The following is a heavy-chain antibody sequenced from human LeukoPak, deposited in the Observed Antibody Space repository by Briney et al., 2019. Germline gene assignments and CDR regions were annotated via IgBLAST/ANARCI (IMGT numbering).Heavy chain of an antibody. Sequence: PSDTLSLTCAVSGYSISSSNWWGWIRQPPGKGLEWIGEINHSGSTNYNPSLKSRVTISVDTSKNQFSLKLSSVTAADTAVYYCARGRRLVSPFDYWGQGTLVTVSS. D-gene: IGHD6-19*01. CDR2: INHSGST. CDR3: ARGRRLVSPFDY. CDR1: GYSISSSNW. J-gene: IGHJ4*02. V-gene: IGHV4-28*03.